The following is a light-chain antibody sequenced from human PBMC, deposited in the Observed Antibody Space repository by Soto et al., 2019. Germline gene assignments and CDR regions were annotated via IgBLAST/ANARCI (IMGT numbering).Light chain of an antibody. V-gene: IGKV1-12*01. Sequence: DIQMTQSPSSVSASVGDRVTITCRASRGISTWLAWYQHKPGKAPKLLIYAAASLYSGVPSRFSGSGSGTDFTLTITGMQPADFPNYYCQQADSFPLTFGGGTKVDIK. J-gene: IGKJ4*01. CDR2: AAA. CDR1: RGISTW. CDR3: QQADSFPLT.